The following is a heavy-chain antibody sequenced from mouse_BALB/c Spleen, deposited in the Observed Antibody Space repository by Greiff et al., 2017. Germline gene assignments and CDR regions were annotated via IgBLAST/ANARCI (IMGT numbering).Heavy chain of an antibody. CDR1: GFTFSSYA. Sequence: DVMLVESGGGLVKPGGSLKLSCAASGFTFSSYAMSWVRQTPEKRLEWVASISSGGSTYYPDSVKGRFTISRDNARNILYLQMSSLRSEDTAMYYCARGEGYYYGSPWFAYWGQGTLVTVSA. CDR2: ISSGGST. D-gene: IGHD1-1*01. V-gene: IGHV5-6-5*01. J-gene: IGHJ3*01. CDR3: ARGEGYYYGSPWFAY.